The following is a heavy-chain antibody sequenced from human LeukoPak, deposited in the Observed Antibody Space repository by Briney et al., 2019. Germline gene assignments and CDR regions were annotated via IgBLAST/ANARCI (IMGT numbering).Heavy chain of an antibody. CDR1: GFTFSSYA. V-gene: IGHV3-30-3*01. J-gene: IGHJ4*02. CDR3: AKAGAYDSSGYYYYLDY. D-gene: IGHD3-22*01. Sequence: PGRSLRLSCAASGFTFSSYAMHWVRQAPGKGLEWVAVISYDGSNKYYADSVKGRFTISRDNSKNTLYLQMNSLRAEDTAVYYCAKAGAYDSSGYYYYLDYWGQGTLVTVPS. CDR2: ISYDGSNK.